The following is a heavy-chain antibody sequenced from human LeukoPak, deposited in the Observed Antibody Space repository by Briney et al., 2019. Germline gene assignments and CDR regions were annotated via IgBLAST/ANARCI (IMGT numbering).Heavy chain of an antibody. CDR1: GGSISSYY. Sequence: SETLSLTCTVSGGSISSYYWSWIRQPAGKGLEWIGRIYTSGSTNYNPSLKSRVTMSVDTSKNQFSLKLSSVTAADTAVYYCARRGWATVTTWFDPWGQGTLVTVSS. J-gene: IGHJ5*02. CDR3: ARRGWATVTTWFDP. CDR2: IYTSGST. D-gene: IGHD4-17*01. V-gene: IGHV4-4*07.